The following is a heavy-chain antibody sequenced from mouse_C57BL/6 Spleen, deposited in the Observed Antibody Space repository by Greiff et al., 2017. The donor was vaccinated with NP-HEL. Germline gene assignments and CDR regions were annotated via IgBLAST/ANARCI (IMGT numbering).Heavy chain of an antibody. D-gene: IGHD3-2*02. CDR3: ARDSSGYPFAY. Sequence: EVKLVESGGGLVKPGGSLKLSCAASGFTFSDYGMHWVRQAPEKGLEWVAYISSGSSTIYYADTVKGRFTISRDNAKNTPCLQMTSLRSEDTAMYYCARDSSGYPFAYWGQGTLVTVAA. J-gene: IGHJ3*01. CDR1: GFTFSDYG. CDR2: ISSGSSTI. V-gene: IGHV5-17*01.